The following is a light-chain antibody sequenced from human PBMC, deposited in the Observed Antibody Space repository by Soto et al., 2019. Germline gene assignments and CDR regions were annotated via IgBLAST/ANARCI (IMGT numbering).Light chain of an antibody. J-gene: IGKJ1*01. CDR3: QQRSNSWT. Sequence: EIVLTQSPATLSLSPGERATLSCRASQSVSSYLAWYQQKPGQAPRLLIYDASNRATGIPARFSGRGSGTDFTLTISSLEPEDFAVYYCQQRSNSWTFGQGKKVEI. CDR2: DAS. CDR1: QSVSSY. V-gene: IGKV3-11*01.